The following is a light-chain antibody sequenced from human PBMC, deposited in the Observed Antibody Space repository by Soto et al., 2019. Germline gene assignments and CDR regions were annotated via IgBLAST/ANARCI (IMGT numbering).Light chain of an antibody. V-gene: IGKV1-5*01. Sequence: DIQMTQSPSTLSASVGDRVTITCRASQSISSWLAWYQQKPGKAPKLLIYDASSLESGVPSRFSGSGSGTEFTLTISRLETEDFATYYCHQIFSAPFTFGQGTGLE. J-gene: IGKJ2*01. CDR1: QSISSW. CDR3: HQIFSAPFT. CDR2: DAS.